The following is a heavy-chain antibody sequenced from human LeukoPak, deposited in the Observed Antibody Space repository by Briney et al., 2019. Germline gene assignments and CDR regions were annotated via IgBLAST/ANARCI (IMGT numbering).Heavy chain of an antibody. D-gene: IGHD3-9*01. V-gene: IGHV4-59*08. CDR3: ARSYDILTGYYHNWFDP. Sequence: SETLSLTCTVSNASISSSYWSWIRQPPGKGLEWIGYIYYSGSTTYNPSLKSRVTISVDTSKNQFSLKLSSVTAADTAVYYCARSYDILTGYYHNWFDPWGQGTLVTVSS. CDR1: NASISSSY. CDR2: IYYSGST. J-gene: IGHJ5*02.